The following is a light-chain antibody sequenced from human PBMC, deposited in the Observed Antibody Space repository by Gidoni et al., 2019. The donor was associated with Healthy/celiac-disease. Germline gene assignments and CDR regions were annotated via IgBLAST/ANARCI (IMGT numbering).Light chain of an antibody. CDR1: SSNIGAGYD. J-gene: IGLJ3*02. V-gene: IGLV1-40*01. CDR2: GNS. Sequence: QSVLTQPPSVSGAPGQRVTISCTGSSSNIGAGYDVHGYQQLPGTAPKLLIYGNSNRPSGVPDRFSGSKSGTSASLAITGLQAEDEADYYCQSYDSSLSGRGVFGGGTKLTVL. CDR3: QSYDSSLSGRGV.